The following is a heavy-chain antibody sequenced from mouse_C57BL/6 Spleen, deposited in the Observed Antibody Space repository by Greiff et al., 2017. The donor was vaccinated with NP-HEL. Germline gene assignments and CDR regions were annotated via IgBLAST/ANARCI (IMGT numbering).Heavy chain of an antibody. Sequence: QVVESGEGLVTPFFSLPLSFSSSFFPFIIYSISFFLHTPYNRLEWVAYISSGGDYIYYADTVKGRFTISRDNARNTLYLQMSSLKSEDTAMYYCTRDYYYGSSYGYAMDYWGQGTSVTVSS. CDR3: TRDYYYGSSYGYAMDY. V-gene: IGHV5-9-1*02. CDR1: FFPFIIYS. J-gene: IGHJ4*01. D-gene: IGHD1-1*01. CDR2: ISSGGDYI.